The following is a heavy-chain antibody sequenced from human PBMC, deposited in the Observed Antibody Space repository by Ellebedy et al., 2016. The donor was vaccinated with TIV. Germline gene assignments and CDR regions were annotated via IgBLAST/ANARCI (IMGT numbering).Heavy chain of an antibody. Sequence: PGGSLRLSCDSSGVSFGSDWMHWVRQAPGKGLVWVSRINSDGTYTHYVDSVKGRFTISRDNAKRTLYLHMDSLTGEDTGVYYSVRDRLGRPFDIWGQGSMVSVSS. CDR2: INSDGTYT. D-gene: IGHD1-1*01. V-gene: IGHV3-74*01. CDR1: GVSFGSDW. CDR3: VRDRLGRPFDI. J-gene: IGHJ3*02.